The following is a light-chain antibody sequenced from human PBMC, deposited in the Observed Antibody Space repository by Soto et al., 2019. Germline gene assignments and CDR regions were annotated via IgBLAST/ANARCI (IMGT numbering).Light chain of an antibody. J-gene: IGLJ2*01. Sequence: QSVPTQPRSVSGSPGQSITISCTGTSSDVGGYNYVSWYQQHPGKAPKLLIYEVIKRPSGVSNRFAGSKSGNTASLTISGLQAEDEATYYCSSYTSIGTVVFGGGTKLTVL. CDR2: EVI. CDR1: SSDVGGYNY. CDR3: SSYTSIGTVV. V-gene: IGLV2-14*01.